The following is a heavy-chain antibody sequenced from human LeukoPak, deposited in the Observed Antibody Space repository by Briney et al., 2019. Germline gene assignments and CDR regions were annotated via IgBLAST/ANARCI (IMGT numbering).Heavy chain of an antibody. V-gene: IGHV4-39*01. CDR1: GGSISSSSYY. Sequence: SETLSLTCTVSGGSISSSSYYWGWIRQPPGKGLEWIGSIYYSGSTYYNPSLKSRVTISVDTSKNQFSLKLSSVTAADTAVYYCARRARYYDILTGYSQGGWFDPWGEGTLVTVS. CDR3: ARRARYYDILTGYSQGGWFDP. D-gene: IGHD3-9*01. CDR2: IYYSGST. J-gene: IGHJ5*02.